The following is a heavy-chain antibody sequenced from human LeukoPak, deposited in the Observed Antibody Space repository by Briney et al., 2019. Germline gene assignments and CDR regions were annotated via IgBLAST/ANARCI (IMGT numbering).Heavy chain of an antibody. D-gene: IGHD6-19*01. CDR3: AREGGSVAVAVT. V-gene: IGHV1-69*13. CDR1: GGTFSSYA. Sequence: SVKVSCKASGGTFSSYAISWVRQAPGQGLEWMGGIIPIFGTADYAQKFQGRVTITADESTSTAYMELSSLRSEDTAVYYCAREGGSVAVAVTWGQGTLVTVSS. CDR2: IIPIFGTA. J-gene: IGHJ5*02.